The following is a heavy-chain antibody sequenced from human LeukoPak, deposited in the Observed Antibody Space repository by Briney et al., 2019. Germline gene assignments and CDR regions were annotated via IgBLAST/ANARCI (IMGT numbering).Heavy chain of an antibody. D-gene: IGHD3-22*01. CDR2: INPNSGGT. Sequence: ASVKVSCKASGYTFTGYYMHWVRQAPGQGLEWMGSINPNSGGTNYAQKFRGRVTMTRDTSTSTVYMELSSLRSEDTAVYYCARSQYITMIVARLYQFDDWGQGTLVTVSS. J-gene: IGHJ4*02. V-gene: IGHV1-2*02. CDR1: GYTFTGYY. CDR3: ARSQYITMIVARLYQFDD.